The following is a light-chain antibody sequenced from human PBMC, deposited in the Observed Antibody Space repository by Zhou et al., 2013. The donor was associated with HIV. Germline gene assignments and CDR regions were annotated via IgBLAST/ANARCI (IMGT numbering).Light chain of an antibody. CDR2: ETS. CDR1: QSISGD. J-gene: IGKJ2*03. CDR3: QQYGSSPYS. V-gene: IGKV3-20*01. Sequence: EIVLTQSPATLSVSPGGTATLSCRASQSISGDLAWYQKKPGQSPRLVMYETSLRATGIPDRFSGSGSGTDFTLTISRLEPEDFAVYYCQQYGSSPYSFGQGTKLEIK.